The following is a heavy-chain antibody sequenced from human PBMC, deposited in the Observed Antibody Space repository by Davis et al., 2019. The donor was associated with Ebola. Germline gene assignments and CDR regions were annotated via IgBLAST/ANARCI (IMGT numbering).Heavy chain of an antibody. CDR1: GYTFTSYA. CDR2: INGANGYT. V-gene: IGHV1-3*01. D-gene: IGHD1-26*01. CDR3: ATDSGTYFGDY. J-gene: IGHJ4*02. Sequence: AASVKVSCKASGYTFTSYAIHWVRQAPGQRLEWMGWINGANGYTQYSQKFQGRATITRDTSTSTAYMELRSLGSDDTAVYYCATDSGTYFGDYWGQGTLVTVSS.